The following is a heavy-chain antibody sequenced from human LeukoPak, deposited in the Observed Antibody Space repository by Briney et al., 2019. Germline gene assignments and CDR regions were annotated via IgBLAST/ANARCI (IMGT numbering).Heavy chain of an antibody. D-gene: IGHD3-9*01. CDR1: GGSISSSSYY. CDR2: IYYSGST. Sequence: SETLSLTCTVSGGSISSSSYYWGWIRQPPGKGLEWIGYIYYSGSTNYNPSLKSRVTISVDTSKNQFSLKLSSVTAADTAVYYCARGVLRYFDWLETYNWFDPWGQGTLVTVS. CDR3: ARGVLRYFDWLETYNWFDP. V-gene: IGHV4-61*05. J-gene: IGHJ5*02.